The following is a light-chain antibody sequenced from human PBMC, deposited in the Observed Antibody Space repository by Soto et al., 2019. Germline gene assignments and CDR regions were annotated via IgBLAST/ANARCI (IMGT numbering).Light chain of an antibody. J-gene: IGLJ2*01. CDR2: EDD. V-gene: IGLV3-21*02. CDR3: QVWDGYSDVV. Sequence: SYELTQPPSVSVAPGQTARITCGGSNIGIKSVYWYQQKPGQAPVLVVYEDDDRPSGIPERFSGWNSGNTATLTISRVEDGDEADYYCQVWDGYSDVVFGGGTKLTVL. CDR1: NIGIKS.